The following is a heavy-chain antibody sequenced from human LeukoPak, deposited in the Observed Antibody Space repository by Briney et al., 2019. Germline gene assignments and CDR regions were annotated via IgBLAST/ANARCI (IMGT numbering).Heavy chain of an antibody. CDR3: TTGVDGYNFDY. V-gene: IGHV3-15*01. CDR2: IKSKADGETT. CDR1: GFTFSGAW. J-gene: IGHJ4*02. Sequence: GGSLRLSCTASGFTFSGAWMSWVRQSPGKGLEWVGLIKSKADGETTHYAAPVEGRFTISRDDSKNTLYLQMNSLKTEDTAVYYCTTGVDGYNFDYWGQGTLVTVSS. D-gene: IGHD5-24*01.